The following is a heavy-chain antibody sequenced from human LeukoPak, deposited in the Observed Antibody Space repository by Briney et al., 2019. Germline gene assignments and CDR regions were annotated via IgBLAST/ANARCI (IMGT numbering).Heavy chain of an antibody. CDR1: GFTFDDYA. CDR2: ISWNSGSI. V-gene: IGHV3-9*01. D-gene: IGHD1-26*01. Sequence: GGSLRLSCAASGFTFDDYAMHWVRQAPGKGLEWVSGISWNSGSIGYADSVKGRFTISRDNAKNSLYLQMNSLRAEDTALYYCAKDIYSIVGATGFDYWGQGTLVTVSS. CDR3: AKDIYSIVGATGFDY. J-gene: IGHJ4*02.